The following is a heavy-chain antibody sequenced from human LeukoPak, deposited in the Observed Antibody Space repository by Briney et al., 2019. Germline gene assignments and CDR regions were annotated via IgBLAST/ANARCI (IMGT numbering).Heavy chain of an antibody. J-gene: IGHJ4*02. CDR1: GFTFSSYE. CDR3: ARERYDSSGFDY. Sequence: PGGSLRLSCAASGFTFSSYEMNWVRQAPGKGLEWVSYISSSGSTIYYADSVKGRFTISRDNAKNSPYLQMNSLRAEDTAVYYCARERYDSSGFDYWGQGTLVTVSS. V-gene: IGHV3-48*03. D-gene: IGHD3-22*01. CDR2: ISSSGSTI.